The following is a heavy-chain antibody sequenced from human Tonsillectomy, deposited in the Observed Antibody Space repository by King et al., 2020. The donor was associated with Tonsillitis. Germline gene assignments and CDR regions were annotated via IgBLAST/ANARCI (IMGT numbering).Heavy chain of an antibody. CDR1: GDSISGGGHY. CDR3: ARAIVGMEYWSQYFDL. Sequence: VQLQESGPGLVKPSETLSLTCNVSGDSISGGGHYWSWIRQHPGRGLEWIGHIYYSGSTSYNPSLRGRVTISLDTSKNQFSLKLNSVSVADTAVYYCARAIVGMEYWSQYFDLWGHGTLATVSS. V-gene: IGHV4-31*03. J-gene: IGHJ4*01. CDR2: IYYSGST. D-gene: IGHD2/OR15-2a*01.